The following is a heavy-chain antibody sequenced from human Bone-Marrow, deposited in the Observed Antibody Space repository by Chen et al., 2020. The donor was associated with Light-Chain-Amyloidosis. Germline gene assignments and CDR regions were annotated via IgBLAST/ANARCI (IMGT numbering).Heavy chain of an antibody. D-gene: IGHD5-12*01. CDR1: GYTFPNYW. J-gene: IGHJ4*02. Sequence: EVQLEQSGPEVKKPGESLKISCKGSGYTFPNYWIGWVRLMPGKGLEWIGVIYPDDSDARYSPSFEGQVTISADKSITTAYLQWRSLKASDTAMYYCARRRDGYNFDYWGQGTLVTVSS. V-gene: IGHV5-51*01. CDR3: ARRRDGYNFDY. CDR2: IYPDDSDA.